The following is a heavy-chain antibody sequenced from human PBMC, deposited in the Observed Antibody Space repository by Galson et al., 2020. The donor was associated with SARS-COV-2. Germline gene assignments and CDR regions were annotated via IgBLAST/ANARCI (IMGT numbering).Heavy chain of an antibody. D-gene: IGHD4-17*01. CDR3: AGGGGTTGNSYYGLDV. CDR1: GGTFGSYA. Sequence: SVKVSCKASGGTFGSYAISWVRQAPGKGLEWMGGIIPLFGTRSYAQKFQGRVTITADEYSSTAYMELSSLSSEDTAVYYCAGGGGTTGNSYYGLDVWGQGTTVTVSS. CDR2: IIPLFGTR. V-gene: IGHV1-69*13. J-gene: IGHJ6*02.